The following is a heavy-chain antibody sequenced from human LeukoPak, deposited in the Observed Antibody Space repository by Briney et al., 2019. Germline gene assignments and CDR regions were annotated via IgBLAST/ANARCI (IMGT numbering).Heavy chain of an antibody. CDR3: ARDPTHYYDSSGYFDY. V-gene: IGHV3-23*01. Sequence: GGSLRLSCAASGFTFSSYAMSWVRQAPGEGLEWVSAISGSGGSTYYADSVKGRFTISRDNSKNTLYLQMNSLRAEDTAVYYCARDPTHYYDSSGYFDYWGQGTLVTVSS. J-gene: IGHJ4*02. D-gene: IGHD3-22*01. CDR2: ISGSGGST. CDR1: GFTFSSYA.